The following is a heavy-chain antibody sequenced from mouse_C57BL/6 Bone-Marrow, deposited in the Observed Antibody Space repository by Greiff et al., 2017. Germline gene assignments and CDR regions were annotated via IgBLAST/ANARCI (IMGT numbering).Heavy chain of an antibody. D-gene: IGHD1-1*01. J-gene: IGHJ1*03. V-gene: IGHV1-69*01. Sequence: QVQLQQPGAELVMPGASVKLSCKASGYTFTSYWMHWVKQRPGQGLEWIGELAPSDSYTNYNQKFKGKSTLTVDKSSSTAYMQLSSLTSEDSAVYYGARSDYGSSYWYFEVWGTGTTVTVAS. CDR1: GYTFTSYW. CDR2: LAPSDSYT. CDR3: ARSDYGSSYWYFEV.